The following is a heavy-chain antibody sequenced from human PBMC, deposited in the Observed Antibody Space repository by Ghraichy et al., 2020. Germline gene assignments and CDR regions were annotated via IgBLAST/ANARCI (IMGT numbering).Heavy chain of an antibody. CDR3: AREGDRYCSSTSCSRYFDL. Sequence: GGSLRLSCAASGFTVSSNYMSWVRQAPGKGLEWVSVIYSGGSTYYADSVKGRFTISRDNSKNTLYLQMNSLRAEDTAVYYCAREGDRYCSSTSCSRYFDLWGRGTLVTVSS. J-gene: IGHJ2*01. CDR1: GFTVSSNY. CDR2: IYSGGST. D-gene: IGHD2-2*01. V-gene: IGHV3-53*01.